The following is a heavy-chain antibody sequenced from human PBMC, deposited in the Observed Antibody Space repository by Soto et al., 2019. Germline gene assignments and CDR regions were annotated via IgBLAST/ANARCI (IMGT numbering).Heavy chain of an antibody. J-gene: IGHJ4*02. Sequence: QVQFVQSGAEVKKPGASVKVSCKTPGYTFTSYNIHWVRQAPGQRLEWMGWINVGNGNTRYSQKFKGRLTLTRDTPGNTAYLELNSLISEDPAVYYCATPQDYDDGLDSWGQGALGTVSS. V-gene: IGHV1-3*01. CDR2: INVGNGNT. D-gene: IGHD3-22*01. CDR1: GYTFTSYN. CDR3: ATPQDYDDGLDS.